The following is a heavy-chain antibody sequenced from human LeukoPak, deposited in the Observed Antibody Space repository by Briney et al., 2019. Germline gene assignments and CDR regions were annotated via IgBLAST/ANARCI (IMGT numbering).Heavy chain of an antibody. CDR2: IYYSGST. CDR3: ARVTVTHDWYFDL. J-gene: IGHJ2*01. V-gene: IGHV4-31*03. Sequence: SETLSLTCTVSGGSISSGGYYWSWIRQHPGKGLEWIGYIYYSGSTYYNPSLKSRVTISVDTSKNQFSLKLSSVTAADTAVYYCARVTVTHDWYFDLWGRGTLVTVSS. CDR1: GGSISSGGYY. D-gene: IGHD4-17*01.